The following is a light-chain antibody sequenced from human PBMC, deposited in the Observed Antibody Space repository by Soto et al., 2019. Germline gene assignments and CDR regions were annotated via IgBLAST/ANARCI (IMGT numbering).Light chain of an antibody. V-gene: IGLV2-8*01. CDR1: SSDVGGYNY. Sequence: QSVLTQPPSASGSPGQSVTISCPGTSSDVGGYNYVSWYQQHPGKAPKLMIYEVSKRPSGVPDRFSGPKSGNTASLTVSGLQAEDEADYYCSSYAGSNNLGVFGTGTKVTVL. J-gene: IGLJ1*01. CDR2: EVS. CDR3: SSYAGSNNLGV.